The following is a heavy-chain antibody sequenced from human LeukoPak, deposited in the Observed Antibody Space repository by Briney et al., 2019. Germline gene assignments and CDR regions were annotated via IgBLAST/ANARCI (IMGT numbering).Heavy chain of an antibody. J-gene: IGHJ4*02. CDR2: IYYSGST. CDR3: ARGGSSGWYHSPIDY. V-gene: IGHV4-59*01. D-gene: IGHD6-19*01. Sequence: PSETLSLTCTVSGGSISSYYWSWIRQPPGKGLERIGYIYYSGSTNYNPSLKSRVTISVDTSKNQFSLKLSSVTAADTAVYYCARGGSSGWYHSPIDYWGQGTLVTVSS. CDR1: GGSISSYY.